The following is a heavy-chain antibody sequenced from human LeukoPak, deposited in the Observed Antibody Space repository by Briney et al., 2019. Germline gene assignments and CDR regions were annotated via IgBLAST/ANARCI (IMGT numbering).Heavy chain of an antibody. CDR1: GFTFSAYG. Sequence: GGSLRLSCAASGFTFSAYGIHWVRQAPGKGLEWVAVISYDGNYRNYADSVKGRFTISRDNSKNTLYLQMNSLTTEDTAVYYCARTRRVAVTATHPYYFDYWGQGTLVTVSS. V-gene: IGHV3-30*03. CDR2: ISYDGNYR. J-gene: IGHJ4*02. CDR3: ARTRRVAVTATHPYYFDY. D-gene: IGHD2-21*02.